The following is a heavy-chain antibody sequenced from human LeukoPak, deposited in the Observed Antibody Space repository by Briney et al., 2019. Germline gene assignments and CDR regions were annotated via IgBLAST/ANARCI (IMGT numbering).Heavy chain of an antibody. CDR3: ATDSGSSPFDY. J-gene: IGHJ4*02. V-gene: IGHV4-4*08. CDR2: IYTSGST. CDR1: GGSISSYY. D-gene: IGHD1-26*01. Sequence: SETLSLTCTVSGGSISSYYWSWIRQPPGKGLEWIGRIYTSGSTNYNPSLKSRVTISVDTSKNQFSLKLSSVTAADTAVYYCATDSGSSPFDYWGQGTLVTVSS.